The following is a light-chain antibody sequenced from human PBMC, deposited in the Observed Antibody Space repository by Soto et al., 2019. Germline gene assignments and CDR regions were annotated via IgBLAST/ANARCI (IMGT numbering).Light chain of an antibody. CDR1: SSNIGSNY. V-gene: IGLV1-47*02. CDR3: AAWDESLSGVV. Sequence: QSVLTQPPSASGTPGQRVTISCSGSSSNIGSNYVYWYQQLPGTAPNVLIYSNTQRPSGVPDRFSGSKSGTSASLAISGLRSEDEADYYCAAWDESLSGVVFGGGTKLTVL. CDR2: SNT. J-gene: IGLJ2*01.